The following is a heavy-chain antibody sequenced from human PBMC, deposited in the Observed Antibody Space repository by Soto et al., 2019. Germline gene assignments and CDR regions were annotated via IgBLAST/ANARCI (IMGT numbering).Heavy chain of an antibody. CDR2: IYYSGST. D-gene: IGHD3-3*01. CDR3: ARASSITIFGVVTENWFDP. J-gene: IGHJ5*02. CDR1: GGSISSGDYY. Sequence: QVQLQESGPGLVKPSQTLSLTCTVSGGSISSGDYYWSWIRQPPGKGLEWIGYIYYSGSTYYNPSLKSTVTISVDTSKNQCSLKLSSVTAADTAVYYCARASSITIFGVVTENWFDPWGQGTLFTVSS. V-gene: IGHV4-30-4*01.